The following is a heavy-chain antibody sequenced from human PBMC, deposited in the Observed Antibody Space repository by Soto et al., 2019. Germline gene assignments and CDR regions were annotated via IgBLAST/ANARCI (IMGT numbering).Heavy chain of an antibody. V-gene: IGHV3-23*01. Sequence: GGSLRLSCAASGFTFASYAMSWVRQAPGKGLEWVSGISGYGDSTYYADSVKGRFTISRDNSKNTLYLQMNSLRAEDTAVYYCAKEYCNGGSCYPEYYFDYWGQGTLVTVSS. CDR2: ISGYGDST. CDR3: AKEYCNGGSCYPEYYFDY. CDR1: GFTFASYA. J-gene: IGHJ4*02. D-gene: IGHD2-15*01.